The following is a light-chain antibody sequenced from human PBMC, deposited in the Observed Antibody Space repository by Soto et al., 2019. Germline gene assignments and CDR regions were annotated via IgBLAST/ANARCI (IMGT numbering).Light chain of an antibody. V-gene: IGLV1-40*01. CDR1: SSNIGASYD. CDR3: QSYDNSLSGYV. J-gene: IGLJ1*01. CDR2: NNT. Sequence: QSVLTQPPSVSGAPGQRVAISCAGSSSNIGASYDVHWYRQLPGIAPKLIVNNNTNRPSGVPDRFSGSKSGTSASLAITGLQSEDEAEYYCQSYDNSLSGYVFGTGTKLTVL.